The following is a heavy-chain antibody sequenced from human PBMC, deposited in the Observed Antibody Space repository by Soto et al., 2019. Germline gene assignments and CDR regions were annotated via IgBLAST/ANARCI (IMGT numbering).Heavy chain of an antibody. CDR3: ARDAAYNACWGGVMELYSYNMDV. Sequence: QVQLVQSEAEVKKPGASLKVSCRASGYNFANYGISWVRQAPGQGLEWMGWISAHNGDTKYAQKVQGRVPVTSDTSTSTAYIEMWSLRSDDTAVYYCARDAAYNACWGGVMELYSYNMDVWGQGTTVTV. CDR1: GYNFANYG. V-gene: IGHV1-18*01. J-gene: IGHJ6*02. CDR2: ISAHNGDT. D-gene: IGHD2-8*01.